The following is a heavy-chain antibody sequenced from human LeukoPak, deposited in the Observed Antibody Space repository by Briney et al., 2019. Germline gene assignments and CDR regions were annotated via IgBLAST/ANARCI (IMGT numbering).Heavy chain of an antibody. CDR1: GFTFSSYA. CDR3: AKAGEPGIAAHFDY. J-gene: IGHJ4*02. CDR2: ISGSGGST. D-gene: IGHD6-25*01. Sequence: GGSLRLSCAASGFTFSSYAMSWVRQAPGKGLEWVSAISGSGGSTYYVDSVKGRFTISRDNSKNTLHLQMNSLRAEDTAVYYCAKAGEPGIAAHFDYWGQGTLVTVSS. V-gene: IGHV3-23*01.